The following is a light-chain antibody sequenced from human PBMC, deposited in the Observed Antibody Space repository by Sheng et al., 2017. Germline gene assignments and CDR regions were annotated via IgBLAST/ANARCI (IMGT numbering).Light chain of an antibody. V-gene: IGLV8-61*01. CDR1: SASVSTNHH. Sequence: QTVVTQEPSFSVSPGGTVTLTCGLTSASVSTNHHSSWYQQTPGQAPRTLIYNTNSRSSGVPDRFSGSILGNKAALTITGAQADDEADYHCVLFMHSGLWVFGGGTKLTV. CDR3: VLFMHSGLWV. CDR2: NTN. J-gene: IGLJ3*02.